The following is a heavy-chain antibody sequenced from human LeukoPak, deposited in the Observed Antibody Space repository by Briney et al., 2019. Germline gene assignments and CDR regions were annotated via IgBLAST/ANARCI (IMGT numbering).Heavy chain of an antibody. Sequence: SETLSLTCTVSGGSLSSSSSYYWGWIRQPPGKGLEWIGSIYYSGSTYYNPSLKSRVTISVDTSKNQFSLKLTSVTAADTAVYYCARGPYSYDSSGAFDIWGQGTMVTVSS. J-gene: IGHJ3*02. CDR3: ARGPYSYDSSGAFDI. CDR2: IYYSGST. D-gene: IGHD3-22*01. V-gene: IGHV4-39*07. CDR1: GGSLSSSSSYY.